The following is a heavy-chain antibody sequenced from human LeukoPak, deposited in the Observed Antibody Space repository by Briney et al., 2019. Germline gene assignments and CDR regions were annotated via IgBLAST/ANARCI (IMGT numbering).Heavy chain of an antibody. V-gene: IGHV3-30*03. CDR3: ARAGYCSGGSCYGSDY. CDR1: GFTFSTYG. Sequence: PGGSLRLSCAASGFTFSTYGMHWVRQAPGKGLEWVALISYDGSNKYYADSVKGRFTISRDNSKNTLYLQMDSLRAEDTAVYYCARAGYCSGGSCYGSDYWGQGTLVSVSS. CDR2: ISYDGSNK. D-gene: IGHD2-15*01. J-gene: IGHJ4*02.